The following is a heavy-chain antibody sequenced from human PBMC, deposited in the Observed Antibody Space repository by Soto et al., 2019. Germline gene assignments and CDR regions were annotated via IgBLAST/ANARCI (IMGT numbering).Heavy chain of an antibody. J-gene: IGHJ4*02. Sequence: EVQLVESGGGLVQSGGSLRLSCAASGFTFSNVNMNWVRQAPGKGLEWVSFISGSGSSTYYADSVQGRFTISRDNAENSMYLQMLRLRDADTAEYYCARDTQFYSNRSAFKEFDYWGQGTLVTVSS. CDR1: GFTFSNVN. CDR2: ISGSGSST. V-gene: IGHV3-48*02. D-gene: IGHD3-22*01. CDR3: ARDTQFYSNRSAFKEFDY.